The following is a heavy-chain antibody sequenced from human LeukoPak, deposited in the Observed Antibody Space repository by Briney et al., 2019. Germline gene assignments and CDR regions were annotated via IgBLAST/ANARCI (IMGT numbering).Heavy chain of an antibody. CDR2: TSNTGSTI. D-gene: IGHD6-6*01. CDR1: EFTFSDFH. Sequence: GGSLRLSCAASEFTFSDFHMNWIRQAPGKGLEWISHTSNTGSTIYYADSVKGRFTISRDNAKNSLYLQVKSLRVEDTGVYYCAREGSRSSFYFDYWGQGTLVTVSS. J-gene: IGHJ4*02. CDR3: AREGSRSSFYFDY. V-gene: IGHV3-11*04.